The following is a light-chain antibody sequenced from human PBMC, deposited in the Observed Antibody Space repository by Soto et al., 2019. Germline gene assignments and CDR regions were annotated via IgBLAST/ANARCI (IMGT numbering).Light chain of an antibody. CDR2: GAS. V-gene: IGKV3-20*01. J-gene: IGKJ2*01. CDR1: QSVRNNY. Sequence: EIVLTQSPGTLSLSPGKGASLSCRASQSVRNNYLAWYQQKPGQAPRLLIYGASSRATGIPDRFSGSGSGTDFTLTISRLESEDFAVYYCQRYGSSPPHTFGQGTRLEIK. CDR3: QRYGSSPPHT.